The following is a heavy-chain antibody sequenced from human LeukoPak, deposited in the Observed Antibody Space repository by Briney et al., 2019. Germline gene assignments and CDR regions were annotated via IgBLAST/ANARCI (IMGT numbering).Heavy chain of an antibody. Sequence: ASVKVSRKASGYTFTGYYMHWVRQAPGQGLEWMGWINPNSGGTNYAQKFQGGVTMTRDTSISTAYMELSRLRSDDTAVYYCARDRDGDDAFDIWGQGTMVTVSS. D-gene: IGHD4-17*01. CDR1: GYTFTGYY. V-gene: IGHV1-2*02. J-gene: IGHJ3*02. CDR2: INPNSGGT. CDR3: ARDRDGDDAFDI.